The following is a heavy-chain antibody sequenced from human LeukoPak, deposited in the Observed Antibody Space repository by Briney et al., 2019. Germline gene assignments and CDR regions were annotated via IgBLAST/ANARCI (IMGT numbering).Heavy chain of an antibody. CDR3: AREVVAAAGTVDY. Sequence: SETLSLTCAVSGYSISNYYWSWIRQPPGKGLEWIGYIYYSGSTNYNPSLKSRVTISVDTSKNQFSLKLSSVTAADTAVYYCAREVVAAAGTVDYWGQGALVIISS. V-gene: IGHV4-59*01. CDR2: IYYSGST. CDR1: GYSISNYY. D-gene: IGHD6-13*01. J-gene: IGHJ4*02.